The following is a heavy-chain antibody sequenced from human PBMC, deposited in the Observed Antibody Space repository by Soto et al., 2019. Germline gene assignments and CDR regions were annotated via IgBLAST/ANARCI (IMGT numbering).Heavy chain of an antibody. V-gene: IGHV3-48*04. CDR1: GFTFSSYA. J-gene: IGHJ5*02. CDR2: IKSSSSTI. CDR3: ARSPYGGNWFGP. Sequence: PGGSLRLSCAASGFTFSSYAMNWVRQAPGKGLEWVSYIKSSSSTINYAHSVKGRFTISRDNAKNTLYLQMNSLRVEDTAVYYCARSPYGGNWFGPWGQGTLVTVSS. D-gene: IGHD3-10*01.